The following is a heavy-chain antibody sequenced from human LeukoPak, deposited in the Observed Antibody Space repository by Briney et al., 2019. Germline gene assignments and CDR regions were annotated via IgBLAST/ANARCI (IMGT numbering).Heavy chain of an antibody. D-gene: IGHD4-17*01. CDR3: ASRHYDFGYY. J-gene: IGHJ4*02. Sequence: GGSLRLSCAASGFAFSTYPVHWVRQAPGKGLEWVAVISYDGSNKYYADSVKGRFTISRDNSKNTLYLQMNSLRAEGTAIYYCASRHYDFGYYWGQGTLVTVSS. CDR1: GFAFSTYP. CDR2: ISYDGSNK. V-gene: IGHV3-30*04.